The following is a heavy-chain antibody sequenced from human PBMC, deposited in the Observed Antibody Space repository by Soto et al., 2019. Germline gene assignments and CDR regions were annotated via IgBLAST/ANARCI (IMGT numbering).Heavy chain of an antibody. CDR2: IYPGDSDT. V-gene: IGHV5-51*01. CDR1: GYSFSSYW. CDR3: ARQIYDSDTGPNFQYYFDS. J-gene: IGHJ4*02. Sequence: PGESLKISCKGSGYSFSSYWIAWVRQMPGKGLEWMGIIYPGDSDTRYSPSFQGQVTISADKSNNTAYLQWSSLKASDTAMYYCARQIYDSDTGPNFQYYFDSWGQGTPVTVSS. D-gene: IGHD3-22*01.